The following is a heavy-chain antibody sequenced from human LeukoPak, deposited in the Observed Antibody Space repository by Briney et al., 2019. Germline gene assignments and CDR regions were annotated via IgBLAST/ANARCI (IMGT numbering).Heavy chain of an antibody. Sequence: GGSLRLSCTASGFTFGDYAMSWVRQAPGKGLEWVGFIRSKAYGGTTEYAASVKGRFTISRDDSKSIAYLQMNSLKTEDTAVYYCTRSAYGSGSYYTWYYGMDVWGQGTTVTVSS. CDR1: GFTFGDYA. J-gene: IGHJ6*02. D-gene: IGHD3-10*01. CDR2: IRSKAYGGTT. V-gene: IGHV3-49*04. CDR3: TRSAYGSGSYYTWYYGMDV.